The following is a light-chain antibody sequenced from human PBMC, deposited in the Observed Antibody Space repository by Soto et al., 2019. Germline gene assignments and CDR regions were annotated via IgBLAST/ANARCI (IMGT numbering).Light chain of an antibody. CDR3: QQYGNAPFT. J-gene: IGKJ3*01. CDR1: QSVSSSY. V-gene: IGKV3-20*01. CDR2: GAS. Sequence: EIVLTQSPGTLSFSPGERATLTCRASQSVSSSYLAWFQQKPGQAPRLLIYGASSRATGIPDRFSGSGSGTDFTLTISRLEPEALAVYYCQQYGNAPFTFGPGTKVDIK.